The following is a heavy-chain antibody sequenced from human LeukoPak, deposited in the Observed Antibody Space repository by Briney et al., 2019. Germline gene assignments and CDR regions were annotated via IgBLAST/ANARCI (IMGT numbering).Heavy chain of an antibody. J-gene: IGHJ4*02. D-gene: IGHD1-26*01. CDR3: ARGAGSPDY. Sequence: PGGSLRLPCAASGFTFSTYGMHWVRQAPGKGLVWVSRVNSDGSSTSYADSVKGRFTIFRDNAKNTLYLQLNSLRDEDTAVYYCARGAGSPDYWGQGTLVTVSS. CDR1: GFTFSTYG. CDR2: VNSDGSST. V-gene: IGHV3-74*01.